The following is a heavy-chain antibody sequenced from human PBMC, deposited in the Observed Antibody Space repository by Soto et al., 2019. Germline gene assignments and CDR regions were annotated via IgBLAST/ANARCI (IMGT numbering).Heavy chain of an antibody. CDR1: GFTFSSYA. J-gene: IGHJ5*02. D-gene: IGHD6-13*01. V-gene: IGHV3-23*01. CDR3: AKGTGYSSSWYLGSFDP. CDR2: ISGSGGST. Sequence: PGGSLRLSCAASGFTFSSYAMSWVRQAPGKGLEWVSAISGSGGSTYYADSVKGRFTISRDNSKNTLYLQMNSLRAEDTAVYYCAKGTGYSSSWYLGSFDPPGQAPLLTLSS.